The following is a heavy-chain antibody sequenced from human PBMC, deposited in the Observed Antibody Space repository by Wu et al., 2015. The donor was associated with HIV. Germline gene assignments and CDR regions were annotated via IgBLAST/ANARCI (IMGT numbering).Heavy chain of an antibody. D-gene: IGHD3-9*01. CDR1: GYTFTSYD. Sequence: QVQLVQSGAEVKKPGASVKVSCKASGYTFTSYDINWVRQATGQGLEWMGWMNPNSGNTGYAQKFQGRVTMTRNTSISTAYMELSSLRSEDTAVYYCARGRYRYDILTGYYKGEDFDYWGQGTLVTVSS. CDR3: ARGRYRYDILTGYYKGEDFDY. V-gene: IGHV1-8*01. CDR2: MNPNSGNT. J-gene: IGHJ4*02.